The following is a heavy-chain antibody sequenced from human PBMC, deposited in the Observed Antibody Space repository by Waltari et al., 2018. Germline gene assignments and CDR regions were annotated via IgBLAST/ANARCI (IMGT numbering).Heavy chain of an antibody. V-gene: IGHV3-23*04. CDR1: GFTFSSYA. D-gene: IGHD3-3*01. CDR2: ISGSGGST. Sequence: EVQLVESGGGLVQPGGSLRLSCAASGFTFSSYAMRWVRQAPGKGLEWVSAISGSGGSTYYADSVKGRFTISRDNSKNTLYLQMNSLRAEDTAVYYCAKGGGVKYYDFWSGYSPARAFDIWGQGTMVTVSS. J-gene: IGHJ3*02. CDR3: AKGGGVKYYDFWSGYSPARAFDI.